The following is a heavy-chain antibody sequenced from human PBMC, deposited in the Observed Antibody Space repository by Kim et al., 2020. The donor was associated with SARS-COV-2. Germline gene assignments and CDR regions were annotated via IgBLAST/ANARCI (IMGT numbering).Heavy chain of an antibody. Sequence: TKYNPSLKSRVTISVDTSKNQFSLKLSSVTAADAAVYYCARDRLFADWFDPWGQGTLVTVSS. J-gene: IGHJ5*02. V-gene: IGHV4-59*01. D-gene: IGHD2-21*01. CDR3: ARDRLFADWFDP. CDR2: T.